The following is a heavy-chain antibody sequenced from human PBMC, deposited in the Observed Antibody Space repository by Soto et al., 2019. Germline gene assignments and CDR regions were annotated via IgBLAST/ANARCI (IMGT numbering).Heavy chain of an antibody. Sequence: QVQLQESGPGLLKPSETLSLTCTVSGGFISSGGYYWSWIRQHPVKGLEWIGSIYYRGNTYYNPSHNSRGTISVDTSKNQFSLKLNSVTAADTAVYYCARGETDYWFDSWGQGTLVTVSS. CDR2: IYYRGNT. V-gene: IGHV4-31*03. J-gene: IGHJ5*01. CDR3: ARGETDYWFDS. CDR1: GGFISSGGYY.